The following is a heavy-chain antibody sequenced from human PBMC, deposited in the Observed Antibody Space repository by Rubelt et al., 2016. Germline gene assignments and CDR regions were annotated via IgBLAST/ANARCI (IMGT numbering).Heavy chain of an antibody. J-gene: IGHJ4*02. V-gene: IGHV4-61*05. Sequence: QLQLQESGPGLVKPSETLSLTCTVSGGSISSSSYYWGWIRQPPGKGLEWIGYIYYSGSTNYNPSLKSRVTISVDTSKNQFSLKLSSVTAADTAVYYCARTRPDYGDFDFDYWGQGTLVTVSS. CDR1: GGSISSSSYY. D-gene: IGHD4-17*01. CDR3: ARTRPDYGDFDFDY. CDR2: IYYSGST.